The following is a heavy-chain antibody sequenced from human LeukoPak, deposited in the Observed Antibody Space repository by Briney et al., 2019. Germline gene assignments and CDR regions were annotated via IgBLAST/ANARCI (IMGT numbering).Heavy chain of an antibody. CDR3: AGLLGVAGTTRLDY. D-gene: IGHD6-19*01. J-gene: IGHJ4*02. V-gene: IGHV4-34*01. Sequence: PSETLSLTCAVYGGSFSGYYWSWIRQPPGKGLEWIGEINHSGSTNYNPSLKSRVTISVDTSKNQFSLKLSSVTAADTAVYYCAGLLGVAGTTRLDYWGQGTLVAVSS. CDR1: GGSFSGYY. CDR2: INHSGST.